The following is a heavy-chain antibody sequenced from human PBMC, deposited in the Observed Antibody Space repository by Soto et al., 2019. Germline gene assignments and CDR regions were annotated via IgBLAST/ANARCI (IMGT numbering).Heavy chain of an antibody. V-gene: IGHV3-7*03. CDR3: ARGDYFDRRFDN. D-gene: IGHD3-9*01. J-gene: IGHJ4*02. CDR1: GFTFSSTW. CDR2: IKQDESEK. Sequence: QPGGSLRLSCAASGFTFSSTWMSWVRQAPGKGLEWVDTIKQDESEKYYVDSVKGRFTVSRDNAKNSLYLQMDSLRVEDTAVYYCARGDYFDRRFDNWGQGALVTVSS.